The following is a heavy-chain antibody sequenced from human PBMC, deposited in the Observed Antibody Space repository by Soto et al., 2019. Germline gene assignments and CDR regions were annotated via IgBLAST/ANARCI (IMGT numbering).Heavy chain of an antibody. CDR1: GFTFSDYY. CDR2: ISSSGSTI. CDR3: ARDSHCTNGVCFSGYHYYGMDV. Sequence: PGGSLRLSCAASGFTFSDYYMSWIRQAPGKGLEWVSYISSSGSTIYYADSVKGRFTISRDNAKNSLYLQMNSLRAEDTAVYYCARDSHCTNGVCFSGYHYYGMDVWGQGTTVTVSS. D-gene: IGHD2-8*01. J-gene: IGHJ6*02. V-gene: IGHV3-11*01.